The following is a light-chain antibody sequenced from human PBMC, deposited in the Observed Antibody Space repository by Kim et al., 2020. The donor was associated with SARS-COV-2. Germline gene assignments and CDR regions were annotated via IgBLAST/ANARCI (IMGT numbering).Light chain of an antibody. CDR1: QGISSY. CDR2: VAS. J-gene: IGKJ1*01. V-gene: IGKV1-9*01. CDR3: QQLNTYPRT. Sequence: ASVGDRVTTTCRASQGISSYLAWYQQNPGKAPKLLIYVASTLQSGVPSRFSGSGSGTEFTLTISSLQPEDFATYYCQQLNTYPRTFGQGTKVDIK.